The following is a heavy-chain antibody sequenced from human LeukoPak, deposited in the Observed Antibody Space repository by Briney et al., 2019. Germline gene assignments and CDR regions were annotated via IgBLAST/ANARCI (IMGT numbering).Heavy chain of an antibody. Sequence: QSGGSLRFSCVVSGFTVTSNYISWVRQAPGKGLEWVSIIQTGGGTSYADSVMGRFTISRDISKNTVYLQMNSLRPEDTAVYYCADPGVGYWGQGTLVTVSS. CDR3: ADPGVGY. J-gene: IGHJ4*02. CDR1: GFTVTSNY. CDR2: IQTGGGT. D-gene: IGHD3-10*01. V-gene: IGHV3-66*02.